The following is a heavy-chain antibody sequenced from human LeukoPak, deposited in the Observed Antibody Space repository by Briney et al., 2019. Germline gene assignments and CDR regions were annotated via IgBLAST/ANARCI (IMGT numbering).Heavy chain of an antibody. V-gene: IGHV4-39*01. CDR2: IYYSGST. Sequence: PSETLSLTCTVSGGSISSSSYYWGWIRQPPGKGLEWIGSIYYSGSTYYNPSLKSRVTISVDTSKNQFSLKLGSVTAADTAVYYCARGGATDTTYYYDSSGYYSSNWFDPWGQGTLVTVSS. J-gene: IGHJ5*02. CDR1: GGSISSSSYY. CDR3: ARGGATDTTYYYDSSGYYSSNWFDP. D-gene: IGHD3-22*01.